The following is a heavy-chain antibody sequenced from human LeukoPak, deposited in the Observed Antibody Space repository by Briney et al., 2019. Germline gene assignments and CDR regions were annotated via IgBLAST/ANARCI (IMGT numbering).Heavy chain of an antibody. J-gene: IGHJ3*02. D-gene: IGHD3-3*01. CDR3: AKEITIFGVVIGAFDI. CDR1: GFTFSSYA. Sequence: GGSLRLSCAASGFTFSSYAMSWVRQAPGKGLEWVSAISGSGGSTYYADSVKGRFTISRDNSKNTLYLQMNSLRAEDTAVYYCAKEITIFGVVIGAFDIWGQGTMVTVSS. CDR2: ISGSGGST. V-gene: IGHV3-23*01.